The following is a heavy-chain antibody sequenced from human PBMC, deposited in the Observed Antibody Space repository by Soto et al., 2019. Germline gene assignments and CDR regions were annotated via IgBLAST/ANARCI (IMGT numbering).Heavy chain of an antibody. J-gene: IGHJ6*03. CDR2: INHSGST. CDR3: ARGERGELHNSYDYYYYYMDV. CDR1: GGSISSGVYY. Sequence: SETLSLTCAVSGGSISSGVYYWSWIRQPPGKGLEWIGEINHSGSTNYNPSLKSRVTISVDTSKNQLSLKLSSVTAADTAVYYCARGERGELHNSYDYYYYYMDVWGKGTTVTVSS. V-gene: IGHV4-34*01. D-gene: IGHD1-7*01.